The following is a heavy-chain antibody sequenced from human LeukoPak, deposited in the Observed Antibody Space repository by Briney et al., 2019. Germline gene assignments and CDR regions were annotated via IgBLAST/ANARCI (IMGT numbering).Heavy chain of an antibody. V-gene: IGHV4-31*03. CDR2: IYYSGST. CDR3: ARESATSSNFDY. CDR1: GGSISSGGYY. J-gene: IGHJ4*02. D-gene: IGHD2-15*01. Sequence: SETLSLTCTVSGGSISSGGYYWSWIRQHPRKGLEWIGYIYYSGSTYYNPSLKSRVTISVDTSKNQFSLKLRSVTAADTAVYYCARESATSSNFDYWGQGTLVTVSS.